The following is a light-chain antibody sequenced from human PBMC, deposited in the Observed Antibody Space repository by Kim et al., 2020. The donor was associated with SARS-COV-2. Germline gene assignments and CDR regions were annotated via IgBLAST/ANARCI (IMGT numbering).Light chain of an antibody. V-gene: IGLV2-14*04. CDR1: SSDVGGYNY. CDR2: DVS. J-gene: IGLJ2*01. CDR3: SSYTSSSTLV. Sequence: GQSINISCPGTSSDVGGYNYVSWYQQHPGKAPKLMIYDVSKRPSGVSNRFSGSKSGNTASLTISGLQAEDEADYYCSSYTSSSTLVFGGGTQLTVL.